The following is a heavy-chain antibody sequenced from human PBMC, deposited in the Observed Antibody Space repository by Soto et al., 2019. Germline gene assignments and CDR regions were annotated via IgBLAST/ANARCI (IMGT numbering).Heavy chain of an antibody. CDR1: GFTFSSYA. V-gene: IGHV3-23*01. J-gene: IGHJ6*03. CDR3: AKDRRTIFGRNQKYYYYMDV. CDR2: ISGSGGST. Sequence: PGGSLRLSCAASGFTFSSYAMSWVRQAPGKGLEWVSAISGSGGSTYYADSVKGRFTISRDNSKNTLYLQMNSLRAEDTAVYYCAKDRRTIFGRNQKYYYYMDVWGKGTTVTVSS. D-gene: IGHD3-3*01.